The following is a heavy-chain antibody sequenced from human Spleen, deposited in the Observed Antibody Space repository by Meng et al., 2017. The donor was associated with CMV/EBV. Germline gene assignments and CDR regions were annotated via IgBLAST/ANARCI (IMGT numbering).Heavy chain of an antibody. Sequence: ASVKVSCKASGYTFTGYYMHWVRQAPGQGLEWMGWINPNSGGTNYAQKFQGRVTMTRDTSISTAYMELSRLRSDDTAVYYCASGCSNTTCYTSFDYWGQGTLVTVSS. CDR3: ASGCSNTTCYTSFDY. V-gene: IGHV1-2*02. CDR2: INPNSGGT. CDR1: GYTFTGYY. J-gene: IGHJ4*02. D-gene: IGHD2-2*02.